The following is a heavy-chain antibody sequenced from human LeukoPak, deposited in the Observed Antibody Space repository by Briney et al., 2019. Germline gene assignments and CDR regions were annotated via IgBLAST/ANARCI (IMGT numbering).Heavy chain of an antibody. V-gene: IGHV1-2*02. CDR3: ARARVGANYYSDY. D-gene: IGHD1-26*01. CDR1: GYTFTGYY. Sequence: ASVKVSCKASGYTFTGYYMHWVRQAPGQGREWMGWINPNSGGTNYTQKFQGRVTMTRDTSISTAYMELSRLRSDDTAVYYCARARVGANYYSDYWGQGTLVTVSS. J-gene: IGHJ4*02. CDR2: INPNSGGT.